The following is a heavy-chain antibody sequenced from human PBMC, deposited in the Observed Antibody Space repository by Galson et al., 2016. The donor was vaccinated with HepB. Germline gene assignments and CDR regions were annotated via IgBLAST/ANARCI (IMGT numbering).Heavy chain of an antibody. Sequence: SLRLSCAASGFTFSSPWTHWVRQAPGKGLVWVSRINTDGSSTSYADSVKGRFTISRDNAKNALYLQMNSLRAEDTAVYYCARGGSRPIDYWGQGTLVTVSS. V-gene: IGHV3-74*01. CDR2: INTDGSST. J-gene: IGHJ4*02. D-gene: IGHD1-26*01. CDR1: GFTFSSPW. CDR3: ARGGSRPIDY.